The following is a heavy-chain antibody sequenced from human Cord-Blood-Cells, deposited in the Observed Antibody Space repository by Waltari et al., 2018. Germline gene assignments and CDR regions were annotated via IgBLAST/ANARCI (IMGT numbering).Heavy chain of an antibody. J-gene: IGHJ3*02. Sequence: EVQLLESGGGLVQPGGSLRLSCAASGFTFSSYAISWVRQAPGKGLEGVSACSGGGGSTYYADSVKGRVTISGVNSKNTLYLQMNSLRAEDTAVYYCAKDDAFDIWGQGTMVTVSS. V-gene: IGHV3-23*01. CDR3: AKDDAFDI. CDR1: GFTFSSYA. CDR2: CSGGGGST.